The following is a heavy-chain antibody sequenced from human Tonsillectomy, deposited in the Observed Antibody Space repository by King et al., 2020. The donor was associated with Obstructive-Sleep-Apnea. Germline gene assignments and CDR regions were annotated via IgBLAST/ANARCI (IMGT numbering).Heavy chain of an antibody. CDR3: AKDMAPYYDILTGYYDY. V-gene: IGHV3-9*01. CDR1: GFTFDYYA. Sequence: VQLVESGGGLVQPGRSLRLSCAASGFTFDYYAMHWFRQAPGKGLEWVAGIRCDGGSIGYADSVEGRFTISSDNAKNPLYLQMNSLRAEDTALYYCAKDMAPYYDILTGYYDYWGQGTLVTVSS. J-gene: IGHJ4*02. CDR2: IRCDGGSI. D-gene: IGHD3-9*01.